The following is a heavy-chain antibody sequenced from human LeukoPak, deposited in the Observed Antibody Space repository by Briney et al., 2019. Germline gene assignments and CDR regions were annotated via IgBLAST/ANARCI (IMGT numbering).Heavy chain of an antibody. D-gene: IGHD2-21*02. CDR3: AREVTSGWKLNWFDP. J-gene: IGHJ5*02. V-gene: IGHV1-69*06. CDR1: GGTFSSYA. Sequence: GPSVKVSCKASGGTFSSYAISWVRQAPGQGLEWMGGIIPIFGTANYAQKFQGRVTITADKSTSTAYMELSSLRSEDTAVYYCAREVTSGWKLNWFDPWGQGTLVTVSS. CDR2: IIPIFGTA.